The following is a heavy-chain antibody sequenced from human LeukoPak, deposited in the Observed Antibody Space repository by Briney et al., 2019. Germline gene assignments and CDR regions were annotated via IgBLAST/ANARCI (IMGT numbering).Heavy chain of an antibody. CDR3: ARQRPPNYTPMGD. Sequence: SQTLSLTCAISGDSVSSNSAAWNWIRQSPSRGLEWLGRTYYKSKWFYDYAVSVKSRITINPDTSKNQFSLQLNSVTPEDTAVYYCARQRPPNYTPMGDWGQGTLVTVSS. J-gene: IGHJ4*02. D-gene: IGHD5-18*01. CDR1: GDSVSSNSAA. V-gene: IGHV6-1*01. CDR2: TYYKSKWFY.